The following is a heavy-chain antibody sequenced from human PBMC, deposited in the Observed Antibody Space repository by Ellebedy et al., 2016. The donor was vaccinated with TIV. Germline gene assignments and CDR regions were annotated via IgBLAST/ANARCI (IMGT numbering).Heavy chain of an antibody. V-gene: IGHV3-23*01. CDR2: ISGSGGST. Sequence: GGSLRLXXAASGFTFSSYAMHWVRQAPGKGLEWVSAISGSGGSTYYADSVKGRFTISRDNSKNTLYLQMNSLRAEDTAVYYCAKVAVAGSHYFDYWGQGTLVTVSS. CDR3: AKVAVAGSHYFDY. CDR1: GFTFSSYA. J-gene: IGHJ4*02. D-gene: IGHD6-19*01.